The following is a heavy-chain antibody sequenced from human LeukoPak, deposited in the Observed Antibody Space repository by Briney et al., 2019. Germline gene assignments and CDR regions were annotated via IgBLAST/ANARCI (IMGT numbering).Heavy chain of an antibody. CDR1: GGSFSGYY. CDR2: INHSGST. CDR3: ASVRCSATSCYEFYFDY. V-gene: IGHV4-34*01. D-gene: IGHD2-2*01. J-gene: IGHJ4*02. Sequence: SETLSLTCAVYGGSFSGYYWSWIRQPPGKGLEWIGEINHSGSTNYNPSLKSRVTMSVDTSKNQFSLKLSSVTAADTAVYYCASVRCSATSCYEFYFDYWGQGTLVTVSS.